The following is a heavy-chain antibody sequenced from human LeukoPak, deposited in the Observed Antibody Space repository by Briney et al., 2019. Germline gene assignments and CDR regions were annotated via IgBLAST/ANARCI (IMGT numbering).Heavy chain of an antibody. J-gene: IGHJ4*02. CDR2: INPNSGGT. Sequence: ASVKVSCKASGYTFTDYYMHWVRQAPGQGLEWMGWINPNSGGTNHAEKFQGRVTMTRDTSINTAYMELRRLKSDDTAVYYCASGPEGEFDYWGQGTLVTVSS. D-gene: IGHD1-26*01. V-gene: IGHV1-2*02. CDR3: ASGPEGEFDY. CDR1: GYTFTDYY.